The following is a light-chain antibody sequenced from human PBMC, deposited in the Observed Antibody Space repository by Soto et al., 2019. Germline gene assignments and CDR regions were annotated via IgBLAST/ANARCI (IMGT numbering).Light chain of an antibody. J-gene: IGKJ5*01. CDR1: ESVRRH. CDR3: QQYGSSPRN. V-gene: IGKV3D-20*01. Sequence: TQSPATLSVFPLEIATLSCLASESVRRHLAWYHQTPGLAPKLLIFDASTRATGVPARFSGSGSGTDFTLTISSLEPEDFAVYYCQQYGSSPRNFGQGTRLEI. CDR2: DAS.